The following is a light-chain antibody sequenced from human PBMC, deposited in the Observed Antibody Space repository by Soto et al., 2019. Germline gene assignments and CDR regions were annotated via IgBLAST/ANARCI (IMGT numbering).Light chain of an antibody. CDR3: HQRKSWPRT. CDR1: QTVSSS. Sequence: EIVLTQSPATLSLSPGERATLSCRASQTVSSSLAWYQQRRGQAPRLLIYDTSNRATGIPARFSGSGSGTDFTLTISRLEPEDFAVYYCHQRKSWPRTFGQGTKVDIK. CDR2: DTS. J-gene: IGKJ1*01. V-gene: IGKV3-11*01.